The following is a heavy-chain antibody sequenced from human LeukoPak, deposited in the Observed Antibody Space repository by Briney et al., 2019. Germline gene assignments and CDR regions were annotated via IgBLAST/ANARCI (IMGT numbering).Heavy chain of an antibody. CDR3: ARLEYSGYDTQLDY. CDR1: GGSISSYY. Sequence: PSETLSLTCTVSGGSISSYYWSWIRQPPGKGLEWIGYIYYSGSTNYNPSLKSRVTISVDTSKNQFSLKLSSVTAADTAVYYCARLEYSGYDTQLDYWGQGTLVTVSS. J-gene: IGHJ4*02. D-gene: IGHD5-12*01. CDR2: IYYSGST. V-gene: IGHV4-59*08.